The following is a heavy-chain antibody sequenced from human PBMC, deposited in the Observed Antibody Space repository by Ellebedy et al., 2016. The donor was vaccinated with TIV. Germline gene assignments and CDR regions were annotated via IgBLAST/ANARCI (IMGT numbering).Heavy chain of an antibody. Sequence: SVKVSCXASGGTFSSYAISWVRQAPGQGLEWMGGIIPIFGTANYAQKFQGRVTITADESTSTAYMELSSLRSEDTAVYYCARPIQLLPRVPSGNYYYGMDVWGQGTTVTVSS. CDR3: ARPIQLLPRVPSGNYYYGMDV. D-gene: IGHD5-18*01. CDR1: GGTFSSYA. V-gene: IGHV1-69*13. J-gene: IGHJ6*02. CDR2: IIPIFGTA.